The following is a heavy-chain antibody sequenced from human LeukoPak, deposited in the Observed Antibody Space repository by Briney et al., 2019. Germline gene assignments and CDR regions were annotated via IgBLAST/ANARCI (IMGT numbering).Heavy chain of an antibody. Sequence: GASVKVSCKASGGTFSSYAISWVRQAPGQGLEWMGGIIPIFGTANYAQKFQGRVTITTDESTSTAYMELSSLRSEDTAVYYCATEGIAAAGTLGYYYGMDVWGQGTTVTVSS. D-gene: IGHD6-13*01. CDR1: GGTFSSYA. J-gene: IGHJ6*02. CDR3: ATEGIAAAGTLGYYYGMDV. V-gene: IGHV1-69*05. CDR2: IIPIFGTA.